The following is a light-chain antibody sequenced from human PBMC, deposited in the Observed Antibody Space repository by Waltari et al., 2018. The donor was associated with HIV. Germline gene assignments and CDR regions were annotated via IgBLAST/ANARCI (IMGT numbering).Light chain of an antibody. CDR1: QSVFHSSNNKNY. CDR2: WAS. CDR3: QQRSNWPLT. Sequence: DIVMSQSPDSLAVSLGERATINCKSSQSVFHSSNNKNYLVWYQQKAGQPPKMLIYWASTRESGVPDRFSGSGSGTDFTLTISSLEPEDFAFYYCQQRSNWPLTFGGGTKVEIK. J-gene: IGKJ4*01. V-gene: IGKV4-1*01.